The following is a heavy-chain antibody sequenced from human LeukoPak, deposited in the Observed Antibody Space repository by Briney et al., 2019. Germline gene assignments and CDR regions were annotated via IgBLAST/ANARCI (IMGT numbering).Heavy chain of an antibody. J-gene: IGHJ4*02. V-gene: IGHV3-30*04. CDR1: GFTFSSYA. Sequence: GGPLRLSCAASGFTFSSYAMHWVRQAPGKGLEWVTVISYDGSNKYYADSVKGRFTISRDNSKNTLHLQMNSLRAEDTAVYYCARRAGAYSHPYDYWGQGTLVTVSS. CDR3: ARRAGAYSHPYDY. D-gene: IGHD4/OR15-4a*01. CDR2: ISYDGSNK.